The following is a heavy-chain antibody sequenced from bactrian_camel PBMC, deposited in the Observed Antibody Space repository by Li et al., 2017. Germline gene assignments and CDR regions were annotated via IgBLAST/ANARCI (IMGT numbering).Heavy chain of an antibody. J-gene: IGHJ6*01. Sequence: HVQLVESGGGTVQAGGSLRLSCTASVYTKSRSCMGWFRQAPGKEREGVAVLDADGRTTLYRDSVKGRFTFSKDNAEDIFYLQMNSLKPDDTAMYYCAAGAHAIGYGCVVDSWTPPPNFGYWGQGTQVTVS. D-gene: IGHD1*01. CDR2: LDADGRTT. CDR1: VYTKSRSC. V-gene: IGHV3S1*01. CDR3: AAGAHAIGYGCVVDSWTPPPNFGY.